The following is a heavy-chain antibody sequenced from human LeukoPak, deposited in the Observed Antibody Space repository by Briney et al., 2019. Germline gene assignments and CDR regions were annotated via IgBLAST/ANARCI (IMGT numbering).Heavy chain of an antibody. V-gene: IGHV4-4*07. J-gene: IGHJ4*02. CDR1: GVSVSGYY. CDR2: IYTSGST. Sequence: SETLSLTCSVSGVSVSGYYGSWIRQPAGKGLEWIGRIYTSGSTKYNPSLKSRVTISADKPKNQFSLKLSSVTAADTAVYYCARDRWNKIGDDTSGHYYDYWRQGTLFTVSS. CDR3: ARDRWNKIGDDTSGHYYDY. D-gene: IGHD3-22*01.